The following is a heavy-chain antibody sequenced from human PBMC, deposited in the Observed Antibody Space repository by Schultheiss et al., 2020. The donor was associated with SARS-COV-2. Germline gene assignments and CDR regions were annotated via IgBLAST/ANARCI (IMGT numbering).Heavy chain of an antibody. Sequence: SETLSLTCAVSGGSISSSNWWSWVRQPPGKGLEWIGEIYHSGSTNYNPSLKSRVTISVDKSKNQFSLKLSSVTAADTAVYYCARWGDYYDSSGYYYWYFDLWGRGTLVTVSS. CDR1: GGSISSSNW. J-gene: IGHJ2*01. CDR2: IYHSGST. D-gene: IGHD3-22*01. V-gene: IGHV4-4*02. CDR3: ARWGDYYDSSGYYYWYFDL.